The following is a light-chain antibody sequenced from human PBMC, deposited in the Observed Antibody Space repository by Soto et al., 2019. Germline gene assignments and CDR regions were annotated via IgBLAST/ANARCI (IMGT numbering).Light chain of an antibody. Sequence: QSALTPPASVSGSPGQSITISCTGTSSDVGGYNFVSWYQQHPGKAPQLIIYEVTDRPSGVSNRFSGSKSGSTASLTISGRQAEDEADYYCSSYTRRNTLAFGGGTKLTVL. CDR1: SSDVGGYNF. CDR3: SSYTRRNTLA. J-gene: IGLJ2*01. V-gene: IGLV2-14*01. CDR2: EVT.